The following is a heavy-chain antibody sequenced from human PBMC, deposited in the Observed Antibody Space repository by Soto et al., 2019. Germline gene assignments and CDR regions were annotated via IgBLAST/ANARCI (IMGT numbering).Heavy chain of an antibody. J-gene: IGHJ6*02. V-gene: IGHV1-69*01. D-gene: IGHD4-4*01. CDR2: LIPVFDTP. CDR3: ASTPVTGRYSYYGMDA. CDR1: GSFYA. Sequence: QVQPVQSGSEVKKPGSSVRFSCKTGSFYAVSWVRQAPGQGLEWMGGLIPVFDTPSYAQKFQGRVTITADEPKSTAYMELSSLRSEDTAVYYCASTPVTGRYSYYGMDAWDQGIAVTVSS.